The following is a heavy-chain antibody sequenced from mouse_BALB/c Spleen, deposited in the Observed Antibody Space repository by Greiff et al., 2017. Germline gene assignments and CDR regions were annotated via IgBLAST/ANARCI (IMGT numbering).Heavy chain of an antibody. CDR2: IYPGSGNT. Sequence: QVQLKESGAELARPGASVKLSCKASGYTFTDYYINWVKQRTGQGLEWIGEIYPGSGNTYYNEKFKGKATLTADKSSSTAYMQLSSLTSEDSAVYFCARGDYGYAMDYWGQGTSVTVSS. D-gene: IGHD2-4*01. V-gene: IGHV1-77*01. J-gene: IGHJ4*01. CDR1: GYTFTDYY. CDR3: ARGDYGYAMDY.